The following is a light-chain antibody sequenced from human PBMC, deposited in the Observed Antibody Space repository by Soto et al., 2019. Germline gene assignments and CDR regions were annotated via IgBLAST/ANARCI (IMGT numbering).Light chain of an antibody. J-gene: IGKJ1*01. CDR1: QSIASY. V-gene: IGKV1-39*01. CDR2: STS. Sequence: DIPMTQSPSSLSASVGDRVTITCRASQSIASYLRWYQQKPGKAPKLLIYSTSTLQSGVPSRFSGSGSGTDVTLTISSLQPEDFAMYYCQQSYRILGTFGQGTQV. CDR3: QQSYRILGT.